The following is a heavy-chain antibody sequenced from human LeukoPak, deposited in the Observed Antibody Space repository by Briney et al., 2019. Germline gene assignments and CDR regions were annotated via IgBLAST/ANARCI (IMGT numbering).Heavy chain of an antibody. CDR1: GYTFTSYG. CDR3: ARERDEGMSSSWYYFDY. Sequence: GASVKVSCKASGYTFTSYGISWVRQAPGQGLEWMGWISAYNGNTNYAQKLQGRVTMTTDTSTSTAYMELRSLRSDDTAVYYCARERDEGMSSSWYYFDYWGQGTLVTVSS. CDR2: ISAYNGNT. V-gene: IGHV1-18*01. J-gene: IGHJ4*02. D-gene: IGHD6-13*01.